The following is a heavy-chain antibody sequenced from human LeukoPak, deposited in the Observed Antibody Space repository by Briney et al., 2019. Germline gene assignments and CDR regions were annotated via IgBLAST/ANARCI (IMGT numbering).Heavy chain of an antibody. V-gene: IGHV4-61*08. CDR2: IYYSGST. CDR3: ARDRPENAFDI. Sequence: SETLSLTCTVSGGSISSGDYYWSWIRQPPGKGLEWIGNIYYSGSTNYNPSLKSRVTISVDTSKNQFSLKLSSVTAADTAVYYCARDRPENAFDIWGQGTMVTVSS. J-gene: IGHJ3*02. CDR1: GGSISSGDYY.